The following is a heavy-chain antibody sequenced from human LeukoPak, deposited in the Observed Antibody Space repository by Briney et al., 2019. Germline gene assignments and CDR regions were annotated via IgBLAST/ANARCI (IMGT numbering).Heavy chain of an antibody. V-gene: IGHV4-38-2*02. CDR2: IYHSGST. CDR1: GYSISSGYY. D-gene: IGHD1-26*01. J-gene: IGHJ3*02. CDR3: ARYRAGANDAFDI. Sequence: PSETLSLTCTVSGYSISSGYYWGWIRQPPGKGLEWIGSIYHSGSTYYNPSLKSRVTISVDTSKNQFSLKLCSVTAADTAVYYCARYRAGANDAFDIWGQGTMVTVSS.